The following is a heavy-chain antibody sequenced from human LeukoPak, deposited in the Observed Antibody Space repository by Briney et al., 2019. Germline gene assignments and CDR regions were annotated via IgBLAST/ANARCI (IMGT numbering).Heavy chain of an antibody. CDR2: IYYSGST. Sequence: SENLSLTCTVSGGSISSSSYYWGWSRQPPGKGLEGIGTIYYSGSTYYNPSLKSRVTISVDTSKNQFSLNLSSVTAADTAVYYCARGNSGFSDYWGQGTLVTVSS. J-gene: IGHJ4*02. V-gene: IGHV4-39*01. CDR3: ARGNSGFSDY. D-gene: IGHD6-19*01. CDR1: GGSISSSSYY.